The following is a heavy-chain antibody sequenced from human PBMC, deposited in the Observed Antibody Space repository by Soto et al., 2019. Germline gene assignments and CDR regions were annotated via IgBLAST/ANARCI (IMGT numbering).Heavy chain of an antibody. J-gene: IGHJ4*02. D-gene: IGHD6-19*01. Sequence: GGSLRLSCTASGFTFSSYAMHWVRQAPGKGLEWVAVISYDGSNKYYADSVKGRFTISRDNSKNTMYLQMNGLRVEDTAVYYCARPYSSGWYGDLDYWGQGTLVTVSS. V-gene: IGHV3-30-3*01. CDR2: ISYDGSNK. CDR1: GFTFSSYA. CDR3: ARPYSSGWYGDLDY.